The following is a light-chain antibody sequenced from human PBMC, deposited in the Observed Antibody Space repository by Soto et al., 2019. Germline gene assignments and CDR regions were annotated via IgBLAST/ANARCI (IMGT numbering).Light chain of an antibody. CDR1: SSDVGGYNY. CDR3: SSYTSINTLVL. J-gene: IGLJ2*01. CDR2: DVS. Sequence: QSALTQPASVSGSPGQSITISCTGTSSDVGGYNYVSWYQQHPGKAPKLIIYDVSNRPSGFSNRFSGSKSGNTASLTISGLQAEDEADYYCSSYTSINTLVLFCGGTKLTVL. V-gene: IGLV2-14*01.